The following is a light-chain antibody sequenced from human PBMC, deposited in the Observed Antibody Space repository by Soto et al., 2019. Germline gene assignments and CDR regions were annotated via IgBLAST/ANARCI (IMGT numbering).Light chain of an antibody. J-gene: IGKJ1*01. Sequence: DIQMIQFPSSLSASVGDRVTITFRASQSIGSFVNWYQQKPGTAPNLLIYSASSLERGVPSRFSGSGSGTDFTLTISSLQPEDFATYYCQQSYTTRWTFGQGTRWIS. CDR2: SAS. CDR1: QSIGSF. V-gene: IGKV1-39*01. CDR3: QQSYTTRWT.